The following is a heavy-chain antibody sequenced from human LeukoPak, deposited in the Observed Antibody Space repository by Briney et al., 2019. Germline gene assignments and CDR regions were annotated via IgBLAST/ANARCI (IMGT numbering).Heavy chain of an antibody. CDR2: IKPDGSET. V-gene: IGHV3-7*03. CDR3: ARTLRFFRFLDV. J-gene: IGHJ6*02. D-gene: IGHD3-3*01. CDR1: GFTFSSYS. Sequence: GGSLRLSCAASGFTFSSYSMNWVRQAPGKGLEWVANIKPDGSETYSVDSVKGRFTISRDNAKNSLYLQMNSLRAEDTAVYYCARTLRFFRFLDVWGQGTTVTVSS.